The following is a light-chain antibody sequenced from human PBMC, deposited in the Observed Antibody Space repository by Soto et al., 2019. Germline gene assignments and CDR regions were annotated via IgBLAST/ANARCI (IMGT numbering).Light chain of an antibody. Sequence: ELVLTQSPGTLSLSPGEGATLSCRASQSVSSNYLAWYQQKPGQAPRLLIYGASSRATGIPDRFSGSGSGTDFTLTIRRLEPEDFAVYFCQQYGSSPVTFGQGTKVDIK. CDR2: GAS. CDR3: QQYGSSPVT. J-gene: IGKJ1*01. V-gene: IGKV3-20*01. CDR1: QSVSSNY.